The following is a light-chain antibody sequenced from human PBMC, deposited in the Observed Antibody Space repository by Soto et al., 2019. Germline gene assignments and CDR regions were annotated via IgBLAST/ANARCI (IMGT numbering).Light chain of an antibody. V-gene: IGKV3-20*01. CDR3: QLYGSSPRYT. Sequence: EIVLTQSPGTLSLSPGERATLSCSASQSVRRSYLAWYQQKPGQARRLLIYGASSRATGIPDRFSGSGSGTDVTLTISRLEHEDCAVYYCQLYGSSPRYTFGQGTKLEIK. CDR1: QSVRRSY. CDR2: GAS. J-gene: IGKJ2*01.